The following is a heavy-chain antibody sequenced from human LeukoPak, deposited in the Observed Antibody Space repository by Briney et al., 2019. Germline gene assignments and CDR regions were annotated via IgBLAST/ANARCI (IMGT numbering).Heavy chain of an antibody. CDR3: AKWYCTTSTCYYDY. CDR1: GLTVNNNY. Sequence: GGSLRLSCAASGLTVNNNYMSWVRQAPGKGLEWVSFIYNTGETYYLDSVKGRFTISRDNSKNMLYLQMNSLRADDTAVYYCAKWYCTTSTCYYDYWGQGTLVTVSS. J-gene: IGHJ4*02. V-gene: IGHV3-53*01. CDR2: IYNTGET. D-gene: IGHD2-8*01.